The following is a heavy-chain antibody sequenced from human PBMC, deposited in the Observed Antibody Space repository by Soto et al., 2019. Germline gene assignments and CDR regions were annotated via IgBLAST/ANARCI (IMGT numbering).Heavy chain of an antibody. V-gene: IGHV3-11*01. CDR2: ISSSGSTI. D-gene: IGHD6-6*01. Sequence: PGWSLRLSCAASGFTFSDYYMSWIRQAPGKGLEWVSYISSSGSTIYYADSVKGRFTISRDNAKNSLYLQMNSLRAEDTAVYYCARDLIADRHGWANAVGHWGQGTLVTVSA. CDR3: ARDLIADRHGWANAVGH. CDR1: GFTFSDYY. J-gene: IGHJ4*02.